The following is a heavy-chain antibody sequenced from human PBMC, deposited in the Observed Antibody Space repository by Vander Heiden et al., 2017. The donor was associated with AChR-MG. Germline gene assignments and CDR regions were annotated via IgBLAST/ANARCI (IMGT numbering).Heavy chain of an antibody. CDR1: AFPFRDYW. D-gene: IGHD3-10*02. V-gene: IGHV3-74*01. CDR3: VRGGYYVAFDM. CDR2: INVDGGTT. J-gene: IGHJ3*02. Sequence: EVQLVESGGGSVQPGGSLRLSCAASAFPFRDYWRNWVRQAPGKGLVWVARINVDGGTTTYADFVKSRFTISRDNAENTLYLQLHSLRAEDTALYYCVRGGYYVAFDMWGQGTKVTVSS.